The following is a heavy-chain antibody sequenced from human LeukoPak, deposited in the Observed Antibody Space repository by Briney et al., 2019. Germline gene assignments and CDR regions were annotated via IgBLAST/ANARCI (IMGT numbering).Heavy chain of an antibody. D-gene: IGHD3-10*01. J-gene: IGHJ4*02. CDR2: IYHSGNT. CDR1: GGSMSSADYY. Sequence: SQTLSLTCTVSGGSMSSADYYWSWIRQPPGKGLERIGYIYHSGNTYYNPSLKSRVTISVDTSKNQFSLKLSSVTAADTAVYYCAGEVRPDGSARGYYFDYWGQGALVTVSS. CDR3: AGEVRPDGSARGYYFDY. V-gene: IGHV4-30-4*01.